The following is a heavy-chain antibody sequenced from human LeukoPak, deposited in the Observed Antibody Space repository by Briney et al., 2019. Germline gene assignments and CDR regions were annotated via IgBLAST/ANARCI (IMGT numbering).Heavy chain of an antibody. CDR3: AGHARGYSFGAWFDP. CDR2: ISNSGST. V-gene: IGHV4-59*02. D-gene: IGHD5-12*01. J-gene: IGHJ5*02. CDR1: GDSVNSSY. Sequence: SETLSLTCTVSGDSVNSSYWSWVRQPPAKGLEWIGFISNSGSTNYSPSFTRRLTISVDTSKNQVSLRLTSVTAADTAVYYCAGHARGYSFGAWFDPWGQGVLVTVSS.